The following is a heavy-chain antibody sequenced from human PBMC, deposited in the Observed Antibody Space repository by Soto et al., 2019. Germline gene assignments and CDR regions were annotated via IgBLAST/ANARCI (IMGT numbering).Heavy chain of an antibody. D-gene: IGHD3-3*01. V-gene: IGHV3-30*03. CDR2: IPHDESDT. CDR1: GLTFSNYG. CDR3: ARDYEQYYYYYGMDV. Sequence: PGGSLRLSCAASGLTFSNYGMHWVRQAPGKGLEWVALIPHDESDTFYADSVKGRFTISRDNSKNTLYLQMNSLRAEDTAVYYCARDYEQYYYYYGMDVWGQGTTVTVSS. J-gene: IGHJ6*02.